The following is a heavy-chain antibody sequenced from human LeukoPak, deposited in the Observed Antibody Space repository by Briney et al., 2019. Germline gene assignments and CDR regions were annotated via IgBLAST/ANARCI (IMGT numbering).Heavy chain of an antibody. V-gene: IGHV3-21*01. CDR3: ARSGVVVDALERGVANWFDP. J-gene: IGHJ5*02. Sequence: GGSLRLSCAASGFTFDDYGMSWVRQAPGKGLEWVSSISSSSSYIYYADSVKGRFTISRDNAKNSLYLQMNSLRAEDTAVYYCARSGVVVDALERGVANWFDPWGQGTLVTVSS. D-gene: IGHD2-15*01. CDR1: GFTFDDYG. CDR2: ISSSSSYI.